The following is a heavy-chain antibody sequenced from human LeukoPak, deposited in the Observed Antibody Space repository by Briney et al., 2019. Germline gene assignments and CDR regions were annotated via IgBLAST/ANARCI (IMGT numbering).Heavy chain of an antibody. CDR1: GFSFDDNA. Sequence: GGSLRVSSAASGFSFDDNAMYCVPHAPGKGLEWVSLISGDGATTYYEDPVKGPFTISPDNRQRSLYLRMYSPRNKDRDLFSCAKSNQRGGFQQGGEGTLVTVS. J-gene: IGHJ1*01. CDR2: ISGDGATT. V-gene: IGHV3-43*02. D-gene: IGHD2/OR15-2a*01. CDR3: AKSNQRGGFQQ.